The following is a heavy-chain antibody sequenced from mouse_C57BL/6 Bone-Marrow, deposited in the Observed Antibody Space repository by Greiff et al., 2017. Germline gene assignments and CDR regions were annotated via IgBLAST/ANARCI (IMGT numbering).Heavy chain of an antibody. Sequence: VQLKESVAELVRPGASVKLSCTASGFNIKNTYMHWVKQRPEQGLEWIGRIDPENGNTKYAPKFQGKATITADTSSTTAYLQLSSLTSEDTAIYYCARSGGYDYYGSSYWYFDVWGTGTTVTVSS. CDR2: IDPENGNT. V-gene: IGHV14-3*01. CDR3: ARSGGYDYYGSSYWYFDV. CDR1: GFNIKNTY. J-gene: IGHJ1*03. D-gene: IGHD1-1*01.